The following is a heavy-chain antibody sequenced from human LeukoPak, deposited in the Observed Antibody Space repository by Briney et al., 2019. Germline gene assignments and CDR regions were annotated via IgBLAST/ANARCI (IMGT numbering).Heavy chain of an antibody. CDR2: IVVFRGNT. J-gene: IGHJ6*02. D-gene: IGHD3-10*01. CDR3: AADYFVWGSGSYYKAHGMDV. V-gene: IGHV1-58*01. Sequence: SVNVSCKAFGFTLTRSVVQWVRQARRQHREWVGWIVVFRGNTNYAQKLQERVTITRDMSKSRAYMEVSSLRSEDACEYYCAADYFVWGSGSYYKAHGMDVWGQGTTVTVSS. CDR1: GFTLTRSV.